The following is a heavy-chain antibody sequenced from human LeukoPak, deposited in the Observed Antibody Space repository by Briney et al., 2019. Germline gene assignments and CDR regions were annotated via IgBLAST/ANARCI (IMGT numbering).Heavy chain of an antibody. Sequence: SETLSLTCAVYGGSFSGYYWSWIRQPPGKGLEWIGEINHSGSTNYNPSLKSRVTISVDTSKNQFSLKLSSVTAADTAVYYCARASSARYCSGGSCYLGTRYYFDYWGQGTLVTVSS. CDR2: INHSGST. J-gene: IGHJ4*02. CDR1: GGSFSGYY. D-gene: IGHD2-15*01. CDR3: ARASSARYCSGGSCYLGTRYYFDY. V-gene: IGHV4-34*01.